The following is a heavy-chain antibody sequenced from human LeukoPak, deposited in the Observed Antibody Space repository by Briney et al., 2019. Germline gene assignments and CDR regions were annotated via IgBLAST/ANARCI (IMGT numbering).Heavy chain of an antibody. D-gene: IGHD6-6*01. CDR1: GFSFSSYW. CDR2: IKKDGSEK. J-gene: IGHJ6*04. V-gene: IGHV3-7*01. CDR3: TFGTSSSGLDV. Sequence: PGGSLRLSCTVSGFSFSSYWMNWVRQAPGKGLEWVANIKKDGSEKYYVDSVKGRFTISRDNAKNSLYLQMNSLRAEDTALYYCTFGTSSSGLDVWGKGTTVTVSS.